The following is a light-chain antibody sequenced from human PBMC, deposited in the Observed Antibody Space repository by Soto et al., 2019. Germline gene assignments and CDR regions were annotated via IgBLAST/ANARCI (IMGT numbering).Light chain of an antibody. CDR3: LSHTTSRTYV. CDR2: NVN. Sequence: QSALTQPASVSGSPGQSITISCSGTSSDIGAYDYVSWYQQHPGKPPKLMIYNVNNRPSGVSYRFSGSKSGNTASLTISGLQTEDDADYYCLSHTTSRTYVFGPGTKVTVL. J-gene: IGLJ1*01. V-gene: IGLV2-14*03. CDR1: SSDIGAYDY.